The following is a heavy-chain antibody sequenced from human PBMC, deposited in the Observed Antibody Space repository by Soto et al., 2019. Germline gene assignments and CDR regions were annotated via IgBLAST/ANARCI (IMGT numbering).Heavy chain of an antibody. CDR3: ATRVGAVAATIDAFDI. J-gene: IGHJ3*02. CDR2: INAGNGNT. D-gene: IGHD6-19*01. Sequence: ASVKVSCKASGYTFTSYAMHWVRQAPGQRLEWMGWINAGNGNTKYSQKFQGRVTITRDTSASTAYMELSSLRSEDTAVYYCATRVGAVAATIDAFDIWGQGTMVTVSS. V-gene: IGHV1-3*01. CDR1: GYTFTSYA.